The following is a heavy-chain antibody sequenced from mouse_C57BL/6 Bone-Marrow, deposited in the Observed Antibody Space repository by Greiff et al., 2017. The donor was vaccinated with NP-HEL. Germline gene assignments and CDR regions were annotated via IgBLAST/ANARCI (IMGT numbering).Heavy chain of an antibody. CDR2: INPSTGGT. Sequence: VQLQQSGPELVKPGASVKISCKASGYSFTGYYMNWVKQSPEKSLEWIGEINPSTGGTTYNQKFKAKATLTVDKSSSTAYMRLKSLTSEDSAVYYCARDGSSGLTYWGQGTLVTVSA. V-gene: IGHV1-42*01. D-gene: IGHD3-2*02. CDR3: ARDGSSGLTY. J-gene: IGHJ3*01. CDR1: GYSFTGYY.